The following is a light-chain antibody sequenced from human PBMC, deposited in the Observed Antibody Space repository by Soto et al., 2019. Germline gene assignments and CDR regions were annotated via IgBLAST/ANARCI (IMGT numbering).Light chain of an antibody. V-gene: IGKV3-20*01. CDR2: GAS. CDR1: QSVSSGY. J-gene: IGKJ1*01. CDR3: QQYGSSRT. Sequence: EIVLTQSPGTLSLSPGERATLSCRASQSVSSGYLAWYQQKHGQAPRLLIYGASSMATGIPDRFSGSGSGTDFTLTISRLEPEDFAVYYCQQYGSSRTFGQGTKVDIK.